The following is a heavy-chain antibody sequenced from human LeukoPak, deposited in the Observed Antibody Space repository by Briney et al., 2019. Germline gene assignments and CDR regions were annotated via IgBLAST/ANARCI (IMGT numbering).Heavy chain of an antibody. D-gene: IGHD3-9*01. Sequence: GGSLRLSCAASGFTFSSYSMNWVRHAPGKGLEWVSSISSSSSYIYYADSVKGRFTISRDNAKNSLYLQMNSLRAEDTAVYYCARDASADILTGYYLRKNPPPTYWGQGTLVTVSS. CDR3: ARDASADILTGYYLRKNPPPTY. CDR1: GFTFSSYS. CDR2: ISSSSSYI. V-gene: IGHV3-21*01. J-gene: IGHJ4*02.